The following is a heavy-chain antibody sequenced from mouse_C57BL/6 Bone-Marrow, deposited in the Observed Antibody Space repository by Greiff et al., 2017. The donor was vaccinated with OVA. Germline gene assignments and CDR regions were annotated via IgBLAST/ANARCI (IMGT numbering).Heavy chain of an antibody. V-gene: IGHV1-15*01. J-gene: IGHJ1*03. CDR3: TRVYYYGSSYGFDV. CDR1: GYTFTDYE. CDR2: IDPETGGT. D-gene: IGHD1-1*01. Sequence: VQLQQSGAELVRPGASVTLSCEASGYTFTDYEMHWVKQTPVHGLEWIGAIDPETGGTAYNQKFKGKAILTADKSSSTAYMELRSLTSEDSAVYYCTRVYYYGSSYGFDVWGTGTTVTVSS.